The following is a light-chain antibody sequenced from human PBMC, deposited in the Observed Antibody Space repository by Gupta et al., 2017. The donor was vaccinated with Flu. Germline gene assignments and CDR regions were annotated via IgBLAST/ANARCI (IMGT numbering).Light chain of an antibody. J-gene: IGKJ3*01. CDR2: WAS. V-gene: IGKV4-1*01. CDR1: QSVLSSSNNKNF. Sequence: DIVMTQSPDSLAVSLGERATINCKSSQSVLSSSNNKNFLAWYQQKPRQPPKLLIYWASTRESGVPDRFSGSGSGTDFTLTITGLQAEDVAIYYCQQYYSSPFTFGPGTTVHIK. CDR3: QQYYSSPFT.